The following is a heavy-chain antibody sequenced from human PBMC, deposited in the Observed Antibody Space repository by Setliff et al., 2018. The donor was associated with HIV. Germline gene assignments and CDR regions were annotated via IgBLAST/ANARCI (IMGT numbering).Heavy chain of an antibody. D-gene: IGHD2-15*01. CDR2: VDPEDDKT. CDR1: GYTFTSYY. V-gene: IGHV1-69-2*01. Sequence: GASVKVSCKTSGYTFTSYYMHWVRQAPGKGLEWMGRVDPEDDKTIYAEKFQGRVTMTTATSSDTAYLYLSSLRSEDTAVYYCVTGEGLRFWGQGTLVTVSS. J-gene: IGHJ4*02. CDR3: VTGEGLRF.